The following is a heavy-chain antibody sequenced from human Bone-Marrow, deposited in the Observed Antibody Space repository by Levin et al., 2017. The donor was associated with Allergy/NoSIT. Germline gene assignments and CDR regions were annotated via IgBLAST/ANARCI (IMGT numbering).Heavy chain of an antibody. V-gene: IGHV1-18*01. J-gene: IGHJ4*02. CDR3: ATVLRARDRKAFDS. CDR2: IANYNGIS. CDR1: GYTFISYG. Sequence: GGSLRLSCKASGYTFISYGISWVRLAPGHGLEWMGWIANYNGISKYAERFQGRLTMTTDTSTSTAYMELRSLRPDDTAVYFCATVLRARDRKAFDSWGQGTLVTVSS.